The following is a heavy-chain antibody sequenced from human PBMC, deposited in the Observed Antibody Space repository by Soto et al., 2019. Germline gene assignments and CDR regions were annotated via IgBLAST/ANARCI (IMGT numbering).Heavy chain of an antibody. Sequence: SGPTLLNPTQTLTLTCTFSGFSLSTSGVGVGWIRQPPGKALEWLALIYWDDDKRYSPSLKSRLTITKDTSKNQVVLTMTNMDPVDTATYYCAQMLYYDFWSGYPAPYGMDVWGQGTTVTVSS. D-gene: IGHD3-3*01. J-gene: IGHJ6*02. CDR3: AQMLYYDFWSGYPAPYGMDV. CDR2: IYWDDDK. CDR1: GFSLSTSGVG. V-gene: IGHV2-5*02.